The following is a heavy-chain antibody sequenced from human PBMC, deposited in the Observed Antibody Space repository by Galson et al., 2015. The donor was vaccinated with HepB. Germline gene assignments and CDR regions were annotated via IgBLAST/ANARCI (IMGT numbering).Heavy chain of an antibody. Sequence: ETLSLTCTVSGGSVSSGSYYWSWIRQPPGKGLEWIGYIYYSGSTNYNPSLKSRVTISVDTSKNQFSLKLSSVTAADTAVYYCARDEGDGYSSGLDAFDIWGQGTMVTVSS. D-gene: IGHD6-19*01. V-gene: IGHV4-61*01. CDR1: GGSVSSGSYY. J-gene: IGHJ3*02. CDR3: ARDEGDGYSSGLDAFDI. CDR2: IYYSGST.